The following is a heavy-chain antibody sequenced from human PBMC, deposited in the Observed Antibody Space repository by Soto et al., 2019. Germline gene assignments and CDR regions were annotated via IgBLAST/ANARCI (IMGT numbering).Heavy chain of an antibody. D-gene: IGHD3-22*01. CDR3: ARVPVDSSADSAALYYYGMDG. Sequence: ASVKVSCKASGYTFTSYGISWVRQAPGQGLEWMGWISGYNGNTNYAQKLQGRVTMTTDKSTSTAYTELRSLRSDDTAVYYCARVPVDSSADSAALYYYGMDGWGQGTTVTVSS. J-gene: IGHJ6*02. CDR2: ISGYNGNT. V-gene: IGHV1-18*01. CDR1: GYTFTSYG.